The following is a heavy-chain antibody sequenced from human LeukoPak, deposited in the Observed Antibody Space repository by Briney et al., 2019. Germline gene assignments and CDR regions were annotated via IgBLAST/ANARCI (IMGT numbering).Heavy chain of an antibody. Sequence: PGGSLRLSCAASGFTFSSYWISWVRQAPGKGLEWVANIKQDGSEKYYVDSVKGRFTISRDNAKNSLYLQMNSLRAEDTAVYYCARDQGYYDSSFGFDYWGQGTLVTVSS. V-gene: IGHV3-7*01. J-gene: IGHJ4*02. CDR2: IKQDGSEK. CDR3: ARDQGYYDSSFGFDY. D-gene: IGHD3-22*01. CDR1: GFTFSSYW.